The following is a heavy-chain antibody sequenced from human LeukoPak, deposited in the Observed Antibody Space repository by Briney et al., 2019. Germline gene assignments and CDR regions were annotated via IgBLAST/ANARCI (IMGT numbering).Heavy chain of an antibody. J-gene: IGHJ4*02. CDR2: IRNKIAGGTT. CDR1: GLTFGDYS. CDR3: TRDRIATDY. V-gene: IGHV3-49*03. D-gene: IGHD2-21*01. Sequence: PGRSLRLSCTASGLTFGDYSMTWFRQAPGKGLGWVGFIRNKIAGGTTEYAASVKGRFSISRDDVKSIAYLQMNSLKSEDTALYYCTRDRIATDYWGQGTLVTVSS.